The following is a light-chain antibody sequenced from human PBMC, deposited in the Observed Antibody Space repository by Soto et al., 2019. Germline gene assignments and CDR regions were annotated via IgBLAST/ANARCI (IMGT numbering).Light chain of an antibody. Sequence: EIVLSQSPATLSLSPGERDTLSCRASQSVSSYLAWYQHKPGQAPRLLIYDASKRATGIPARFSGSGSGTDFTLTISSLEREDFAVYYCQQRSNWPPTWTFGQGTKVEVK. CDR1: QSVSSY. V-gene: IGKV3-11*01. J-gene: IGKJ1*01. CDR3: QQRSNWPPTWT. CDR2: DAS.